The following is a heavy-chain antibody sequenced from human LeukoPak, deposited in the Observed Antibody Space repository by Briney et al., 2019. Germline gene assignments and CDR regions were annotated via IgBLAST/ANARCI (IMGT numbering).Heavy chain of an antibody. J-gene: IGHJ6*04. CDR3: TRGPDYYYYYGMDV. CDR2: IRSKAYGGTT. CDR1: GFTFGDYA. V-gene: IGHV3-49*04. Sequence: QPGRSLRLSCTASGFTFGDYAMGWVRPAPGKGLEWVGFIRSKAYGGTTEYAASVKGRFTISRDDSKSIAYLQMNSLKTEDTAVYYCTRGPDYYYYYGMDVWDKGTTVTVSS.